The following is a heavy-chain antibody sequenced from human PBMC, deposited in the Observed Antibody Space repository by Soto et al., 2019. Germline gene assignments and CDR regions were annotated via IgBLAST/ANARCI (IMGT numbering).Heavy chain of an antibody. CDR3: AIRLTLATTTGDAFDL. Sequence: QVQLQESGPGLVKPSETLSLTCTVSSGSIINYYWSWIRQPPGKGLEWICFIYYSGSTNYNSFLKSRVPMSVDMSRQQLSLKLNSVTAADTAVYYCAIRLTLATTTGDAFDLWGQGTMVTVSS. V-gene: IGHV4-59*01. D-gene: IGHD4-17*01. CDR1: SGSIINYY. CDR2: IYYSGST. J-gene: IGHJ3*01.